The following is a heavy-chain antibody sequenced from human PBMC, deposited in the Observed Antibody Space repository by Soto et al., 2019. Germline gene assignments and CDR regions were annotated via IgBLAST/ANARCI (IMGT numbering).Heavy chain of an antibody. CDR3: AREVTIFGVGGGGMDV. J-gene: IGHJ6*02. D-gene: IGHD3-3*01. CDR2: INPSGGST. CDR1: GYTFTSYY. V-gene: IGHV1-46*01. Sequence: ASVKVSCKASGYTFTSYYMHWVRQAPGQGLEWMGIINPSGGSTSYAQKFQGRVTMTRDTSTSTVYMELSSLRSEDTAVYYCAREVTIFGVGGGGMDVWGQGTTVTVSS.